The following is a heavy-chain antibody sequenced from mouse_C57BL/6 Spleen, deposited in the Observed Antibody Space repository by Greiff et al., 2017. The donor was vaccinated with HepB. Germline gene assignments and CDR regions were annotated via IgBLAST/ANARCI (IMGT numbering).Heavy chain of an antibody. D-gene: IGHD2-3*01. CDR2: ISYDGSN. CDR3: ARWDGYYVSFAY. CDR1: GYSITSGYY. J-gene: IGHJ3*01. Sequence: DVKLQESGPGLVKPSQSLSLTCSVTGYSITSGYYWNWIRQFPGNKLEWMGYISYDGSNNYNPSLKNRISITRDTSKNKFFLKLNSVTTEDTATYYGARWDGYYVSFAYWGQGTLVTVSA. V-gene: IGHV3-6*01.